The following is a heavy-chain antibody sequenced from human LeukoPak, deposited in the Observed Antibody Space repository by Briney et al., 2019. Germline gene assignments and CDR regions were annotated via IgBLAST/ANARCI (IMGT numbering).Heavy chain of an antibody. Sequence: SVKVSCKASGGTFSSYAISWVRQAPGQGLEWMGRIIPIYGIANYAQKFQGRVTITADKSTSTAYMELSNLRSEDTAVYYCAGDSGIVLWGQGTLVTVSS. CDR3: AGDSGIVL. J-gene: IGHJ4*02. D-gene: IGHD3-10*01. CDR1: GGTFSSYA. CDR2: IIPIYGIA. V-gene: IGHV1-69*04.